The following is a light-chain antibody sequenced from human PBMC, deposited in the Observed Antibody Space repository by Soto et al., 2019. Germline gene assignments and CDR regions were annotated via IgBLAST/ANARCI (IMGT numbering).Light chain of an antibody. CDR2: EVH. CDR1: SSDVGVSNY. J-gene: IGLJ2*01. V-gene: IGLV2-14*01. CDR3: SSYTVSTAPVV. Sequence: QSALTQPASVSGSPGQSITISCTGTSSDVGVSNYVSWYQQHPGKAPKLMIYEVHNRPSGVSNRFSASKSGNTASLTISGLQAEDEAYYYCSSYTVSTAPVVFGGGTKVTV.